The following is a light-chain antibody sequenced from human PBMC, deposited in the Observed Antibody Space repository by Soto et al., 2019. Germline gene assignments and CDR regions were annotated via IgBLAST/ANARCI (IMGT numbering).Light chain of an antibody. V-gene: IGKV1-39*01. CDR1: QSISSY. CDR3: QQSYSTVWT. Sequence: DIQMTQAPSSLSASLGDRVTITFRASQSISSYLNWYQQKPGKAPKLLIYAASSLQSGVPSRFSGSGSGTDFTLTISSLQPEDFATYYCQQSYSTVWTFGHGTKVDIK. J-gene: IGKJ1*01. CDR2: AAS.